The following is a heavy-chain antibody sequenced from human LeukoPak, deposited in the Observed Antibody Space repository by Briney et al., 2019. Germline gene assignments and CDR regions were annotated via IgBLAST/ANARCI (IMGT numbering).Heavy chain of an antibody. CDR3: ASRGYCSSPSCYENWFDP. V-gene: IGHV4-34*01. D-gene: IGHD2-2*01. CDR2: INHSGST. J-gene: IGHJ5*02. Sequence: SETLSLTCAVYGGSFSGYYWSWIRQPPGKGLEWIGEINHSGSTNYNPSLTSPVTISVDTSKNQFSLKLSSVTAADTAVYYCASRGYCSSPSCYENWFDPWGQGTLVTVSS. CDR1: GGSFSGYY.